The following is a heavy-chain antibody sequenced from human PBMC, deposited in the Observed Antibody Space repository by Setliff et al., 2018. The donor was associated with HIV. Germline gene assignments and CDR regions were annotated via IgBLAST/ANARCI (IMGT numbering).Heavy chain of an antibody. CDR1: GGSISSGSHY. D-gene: IGHD6-19*01. CDR2: IYHNGNT. V-gene: IGHV4-39*01. CDR3: ATLHSSGWPYYSDY. J-gene: IGHJ4*02. Sequence: SLTCTVSGGSISSGSHYWGWIRQPPGKGLEWIANIYHNGNTYYNPSLKSRVTISEDTSKNQFSLKLSSVTAADTAVYYCATLHSSGWPYYSDYWGQGILVTVSS.